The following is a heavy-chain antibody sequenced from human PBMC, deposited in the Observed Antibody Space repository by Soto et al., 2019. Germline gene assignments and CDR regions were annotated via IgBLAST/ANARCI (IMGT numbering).Heavy chain of an antibody. Sequence: ETLSLTCAVSGGSFNGYYWTWIRQPPGKGLEWIGEMNHSGRRNYNPSLSSRVTISVDTAKNQVSLNLTSVTAADTAVYYCVRRNPPSVAVPGTVWFDPWGQGTLVTVSS. CDR1: GGSFNGYY. CDR2: MNHSGRR. D-gene: IGHD6-19*01. CDR3: VRRNPPSVAVPGTVWFDP. V-gene: IGHV4-34*01. J-gene: IGHJ5*02.